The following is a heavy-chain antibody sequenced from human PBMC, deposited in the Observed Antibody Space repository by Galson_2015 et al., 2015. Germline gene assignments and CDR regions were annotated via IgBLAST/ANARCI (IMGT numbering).Heavy chain of an antibody. Sequence: QSGAEVKKPGESLKISCKGSGYSFTSYWIGWVRQMPGKGLEWMGIIYPGDSDTRYSPSFQGQVTISADKSISTAYLQWSSLKASEPAKYYRGRNKKTGASSPFYFLGQGTMVTVSS. CDR2: IYPGDSDT. V-gene: IGHV5-51*01. D-gene: IGHD1-14*01. CDR1: GYSFTSYW. J-gene: IGHJ3*01. CDR3: GRNKKTGASSPFYF.